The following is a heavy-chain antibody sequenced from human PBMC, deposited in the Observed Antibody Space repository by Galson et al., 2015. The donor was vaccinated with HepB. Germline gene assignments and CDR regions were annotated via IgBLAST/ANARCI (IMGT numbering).Heavy chain of an antibody. CDR2: ISGSGGST. Sequence: SLRLSCAASGFTFSSYAMRWVRQAPGKGLEWVSAISGSGGSTYYADSVKGRFTISRDNSKNTLYLQMNSLRAEDTAVYYCAKDYDFWSGLDYWGQGTLVTVSS. J-gene: IGHJ4*02. V-gene: IGHV3-23*01. CDR3: AKDYDFWSGLDY. D-gene: IGHD3-3*01. CDR1: GFTFSSYA.